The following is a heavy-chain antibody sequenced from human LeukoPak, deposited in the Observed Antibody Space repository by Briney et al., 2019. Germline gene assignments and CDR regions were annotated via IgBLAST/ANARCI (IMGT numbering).Heavy chain of an antibody. J-gene: IGHJ3*02. CDR3: ARDPYSLIDYDSSGYSFYYAFDI. CDR2: INPNSGGT. CDR1: GYTFTSYG. D-gene: IGHD3-22*01. V-gene: IGHV1-2*02. Sequence: GASVKVSCKASGYTFTSYGISWVRQAPGQGLEWMGWINPNSGGTNYAQKFQGRVAMTRDTSISTAYMELSRLRSDDTAVYYCARDPYSLIDYDSSGYSFYYAFDIWGQGTMVTVSS.